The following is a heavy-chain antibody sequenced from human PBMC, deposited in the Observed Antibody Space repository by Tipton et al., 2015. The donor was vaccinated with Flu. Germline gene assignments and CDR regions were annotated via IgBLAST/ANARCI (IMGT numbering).Heavy chain of an antibody. CDR2: IKQDGSGN. J-gene: IGHJ4*02. D-gene: IGHD6-19*01. CDR1: GFTFSSYW. V-gene: IGHV3-7*01. CDR3: ARASRGLAVAGSDY. Sequence: SLRLSCAASGFTFSSYWMSWVRQAPGKGLEWVANIKQDGSGNYYVDSVKGRFTISRDNAKNSLYLQMNSLRGEDTAVYYCARASRGLAVAGSDYWGQGTLVTVSS.